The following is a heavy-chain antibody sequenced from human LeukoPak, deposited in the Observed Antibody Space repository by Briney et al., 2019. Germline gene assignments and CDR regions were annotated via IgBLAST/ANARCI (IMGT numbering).Heavy chain of an antibody. D-gene: IGHD3-3*01. J-gene: IGHJ5*01. CDR3: AKEGYDFSLAS. Sequence: PGGSLRLSCAASGFTFSSYGMHWVRQAPGKGLEWVAVISYDGSNKYYADSVKGRFTISRDNSKNTLYLQMNSLRAEDTAVYYCAKEGYDFSLASWGQGTLVTVSS. CDR1: GFTFSSYG. V-gene: IGHV3-30*18. CDR2: ISYDGSNK.